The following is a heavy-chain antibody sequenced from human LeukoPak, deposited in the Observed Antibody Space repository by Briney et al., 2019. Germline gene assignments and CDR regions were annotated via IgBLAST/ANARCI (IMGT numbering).Heavy chain of an antibody. CDR1: GFTFSSYA. Sequence: GGSLRLSCAASGFTFSSYAMNWVRQAPGKGLEWVSSINSSGGSTYYADSVKGRFTISRDNSKNTLYLQMNSLRAEDTAVYYCAKGPATKLDPWGQGTLVTVSS. V-gene: IGHV3-23*01. CDR2: INSSGGST. J-gene: IGHJ5*02. D-gene: IGHD2-8*01. CDR3: AKGPATKLDP.